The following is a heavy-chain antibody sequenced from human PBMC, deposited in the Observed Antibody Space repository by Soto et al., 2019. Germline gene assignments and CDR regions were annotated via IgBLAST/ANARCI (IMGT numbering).Heavy chain of an antibody. J-gene: IGHJ6*02. V-gene: IGHV3-30*18. Sequence: QVQLVESRGGVVQPGRSLRLSCAASGFTISSYGMHWVRQAPGKGLEWVAVISYDGSNKYYADSVKGRFTISRDNSKNTLYLQMNSLRAEDTAVYYCAKDLLGQGRAYGMDGWGQGTTVTVSS. CDR2: ISYDGSNK. D-gene: IGHD7-27*01. CDR3: AKDLLGQGRAYGMDG. CDR1: GFTISSYG.